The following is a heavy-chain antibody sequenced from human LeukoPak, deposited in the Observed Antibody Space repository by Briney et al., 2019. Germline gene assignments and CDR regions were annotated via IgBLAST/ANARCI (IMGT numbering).Heavy chain of an antibody. CDR2: INHSGST. CDR1: GGSFSGYD. V-gene: IGHV4-34*01. Sequence: SETLSLTCAVYGGSFSGYDWSWIRQPPGKGLEWIGEINHSGSTNYNPSLKSRVTISVDTSKNQFSLKLSSVTAADTAVYYCARGRDYDILTGYSVTTHFDYWGQGTLVTVSS. J-gene: IGHJ4*02. D-gene: IGHD3-9*01. CDR3: ARGRDYDILTGYSVTTHFDY.